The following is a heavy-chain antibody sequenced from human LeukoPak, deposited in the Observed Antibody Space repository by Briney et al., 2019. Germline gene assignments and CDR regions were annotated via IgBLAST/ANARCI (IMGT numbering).Heavy chain of an antibody. Sequence: GGSLRPSCAASGFTFSSYWMSWVRQAPGKGLEWVANIKQDGSEKNYVDSVKGRFTISRDNAKTSLYLQMNSLRAEDTAVYYCARSLWPEDYWGQGTLVTVSS. CDR1: GFTFSSYW. V-gene: IGHV3-7*01. D-gene: IGHD5-18*01. CDR2: IKQDGSEK. CDR3: ARSLWPEDY. J-gene: IGHJ4*02.